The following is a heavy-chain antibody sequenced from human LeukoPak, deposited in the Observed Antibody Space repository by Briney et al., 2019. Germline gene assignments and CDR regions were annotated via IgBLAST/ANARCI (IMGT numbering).Heavy chain of an antibody. V-gene: IGHV4-59*01. CDR3: ARDGASSWYRYFDY. J-gene: IGHJ4*02. CDR2: IYYSGST. D-gene: IGHD6-13*01. CDR1: GGSISSYY. Sequence: SETLSLTCTVSGGSISSYYWSWIRQPPGKGLEWIGYIYYSGSTNYNPSLKSRVTISEDTSKNQFSLKLSSVTAADTAVYYCARDGASSWYRYFDYWGQGTLVTVSS.